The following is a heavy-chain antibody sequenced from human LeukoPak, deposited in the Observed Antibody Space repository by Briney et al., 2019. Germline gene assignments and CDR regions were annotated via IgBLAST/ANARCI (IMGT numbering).Heavy chain of an antibody. CDR2: ISYDGSNK. D-gene: IGHD2-2*01. CDR1: GFTFSSYA. V-gene: IGHV3-30-3*01. Sequence: GGSLRLSCAASGFTFSSYAMHWVRQAPGKGLEWVAVISYDGSNKYYADSVKGRFTISRDNSKNTLYLQMNSLRAEDTAVYYCARETYCSSTSCPVDPWGQGTLVTVSS. J-gene: IGHJ5*02. CDR3: ARETYCSSTSCPVDP.